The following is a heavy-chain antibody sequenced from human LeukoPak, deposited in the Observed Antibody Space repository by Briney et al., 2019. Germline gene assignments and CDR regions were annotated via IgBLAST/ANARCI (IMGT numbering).Heavy chain of an antibody. CDR2: ISSSSSYI. Sequence: GGSLRLSCAASGFTFSSYSMNWVRQAPGKGLEWVSSISSSSSYIYYADSVKGRFTISRDNAKNSLYLQMNSLRAEDTAVYYCASSYCSGGSCWVMRDAFDIWGQGTMVTVSS. D-gene: IGHD2-15*01. CDR1: GFTFSSYS. V-gene: IGHV3-21*01. CDR3: ASSYCSGGSCWVMRDAFDI. J-gene: IGHJ3*02.